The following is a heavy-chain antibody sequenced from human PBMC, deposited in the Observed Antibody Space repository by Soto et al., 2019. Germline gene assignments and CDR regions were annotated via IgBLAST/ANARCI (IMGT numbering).Heavy chain of an antibody. J-gene: IGHJ5*02. D-gene: IGHD1-1*01. Sequence: SETLSLTCTVSGASISGYYCSWIRKSAGKGLGWIGRIYATGTTDYNPSLKSRVMMSVDTSKKQFSLKLRSVAAADTAVYYCVRDGTKTLRDWFDPWGQGISVTVSS. CDR1: GASISGYY. V-gene: IGHV4-4*07. CDR3: VRDGTKTLRDWFDP. CDR2: IYATGTT.